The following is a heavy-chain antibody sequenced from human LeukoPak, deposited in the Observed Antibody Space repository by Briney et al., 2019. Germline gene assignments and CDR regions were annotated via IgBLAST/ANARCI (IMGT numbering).Heavy chain of an antibody. V-gene: IGHV4-59*08. D-gene: IGHD3-10*01. CDR2: IYYSGST. J-gene: IGHJ4*02. Sequence: SETLSLTCTVSGGSISSYYWSWSRQPPGKGLDWMAYIYYSGSTNYNPSLKSRVTISVDTSKNQFSLKLSSVTAADTAVYYCASFPSYYYGSGSPHDYWGQGTLVTVSS. CDR1: GGSISSYY. CDR3: ASFPSYYYGSGSPHDY.